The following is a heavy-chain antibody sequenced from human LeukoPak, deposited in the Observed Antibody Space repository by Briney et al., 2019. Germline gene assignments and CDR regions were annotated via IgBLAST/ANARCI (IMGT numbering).Heavy chain of an antibody. V-gene: IGHV3-74*03. CDR1: GFTFSSHW. CDR3: ARDGREFGDLFDH. J-gene: IGHJ4*02. Sequence: GGSLRLSCAASGFTFSSHWMHWVRQAPGKGLVWVSRINSDGRSTTYADSVKGRFTISRDNAKNTLYLQMNSLRAEDTAVYYCARDGREFGDLFDHWGQGTRVTVSS. D-gene: IGHD3-10*01. CDR2: INSDGRST.